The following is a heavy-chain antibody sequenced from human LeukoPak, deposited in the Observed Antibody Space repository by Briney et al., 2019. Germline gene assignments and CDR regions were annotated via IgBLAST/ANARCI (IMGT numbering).Heavy chain of an antibody. V-gene: IGHV3-23*01. CDR1: GFTFSSYA. J-gene: IGHJ4*02. CDR3: AKAYCSGGSCYVRGFDY. CDR2: IGAGGGST. D-gene: IGHD2-15*01. Sequence: GGSLRLSCAASGFTFSSYAMSWVRQAPGKGLEWVSTIGAGGGSTYYADSVKGRCTISSDKSTNTLYLIMNSLRAEDTAVYYCAKAYCSGGSCYVRGFDYWGQGTLVTVSS.